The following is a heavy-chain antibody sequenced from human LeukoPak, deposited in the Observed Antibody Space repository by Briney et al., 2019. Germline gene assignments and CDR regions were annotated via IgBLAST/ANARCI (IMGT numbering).Heavy chain of an antibody. CDR2: ITSKPNSYAT. J-gene: IGHJ4*02. V-gene: IGHV3-73*01. Sequence: GGSLKLSCAASGXTFSGSVVHWVRQASGKGLEWVGRITSKPNSYATVYVASVKGRFTISSDDSKNTAYLQMNSLRAEDTAVYYCATGRWRSEGPEFDYWGQGTLVTVSS. CDR3: ATGRWRSEGPEFDY. D-gene: IGHD3-16*01. CDR1: GXTFSGSV.